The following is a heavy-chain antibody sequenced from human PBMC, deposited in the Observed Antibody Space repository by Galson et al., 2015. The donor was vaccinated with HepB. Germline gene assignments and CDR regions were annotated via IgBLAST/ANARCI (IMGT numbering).Heavy chain of an antibody. CDR2: IYPGDSDT. CDR1: GYSFTSYW. J-gene: IGHJ4*02. Sequence: QSGAEVKKPGESLKISCKGSGYSFTSYWIGWVRQMPGKGLEWMGIIYPGDSDTRYSPSFQGQVTISADKSISTAYLQWSSLKASDTAMYYCARRYYDFWSGYYTGEYYFDYWGQGTLVTVSS. V-gene: IGHV5-51*03. D-gene: IGHD3-3*01. CDR3: ARRYYDFWSGYYTGEYYFDY.